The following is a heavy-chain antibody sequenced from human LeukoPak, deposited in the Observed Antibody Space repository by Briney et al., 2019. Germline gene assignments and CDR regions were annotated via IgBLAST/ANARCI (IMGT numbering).Heavy chain of an antibody. V-gene: IGHV3-23*01. Sequence: LSLTCTVSGGSLSRGGDYWTWVRQAPGKGLEWVSGISGSGGSTYYVDSVKGRFTISRDNSKNTLYLQMNSLRAEDTAVFYCAKGTVAGHFYYYDMDVWGQGTTVTVSS. CDR2: ISGSGGST. D-gene: IGHD6-19*01. CDR1: GGSLSRGGDY. J-gene: IGHJ6*02. CDR3: AKGTVAGHFYYYDMDV.